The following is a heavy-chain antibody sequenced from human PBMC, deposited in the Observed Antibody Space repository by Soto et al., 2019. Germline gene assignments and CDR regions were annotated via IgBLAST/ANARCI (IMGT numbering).Heavy chain of an antibody. Sequence: SVKVSCKASRGTFSSYAISWVRQAPGQGLEWMGGIIPIFGTANYAQKFQGRVTITADESTSTAYMELSSLRSEDTAVYYCARRYCSGGSCYSSDNWFDPWGQGTLVTVSS. V-gene: IGHV1-69*13. J-gene: IGHJ5*02. CDR3: ARRYCSGGSCYSSDNWFDP. D-gene: IGHD2-15*01. CDR1: RGTFSSYA. CDR2: IIPIFGTA.